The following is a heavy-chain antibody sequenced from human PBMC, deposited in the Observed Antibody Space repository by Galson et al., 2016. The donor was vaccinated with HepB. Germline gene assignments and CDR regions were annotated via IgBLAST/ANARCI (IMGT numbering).Heavy chain of an antibody. CDR3: ARDRGRTPLGSLRRGFDS. CDR1: GYTFTAFY. CDR2: VNPNSGDT. D-gene: IGHD3-10*01. Sequence: SVKVSCKASGYTFTAFYVHWVRQAPGQGPEWMGWVNPNSGDTEYAKRFQGSVTITRDTSISTAYLELKSLKSDDTAVYYCARDRGRTPLGSLRRGFDSWGQGTLVTVSS. V-gene: IGHV1-2*02. J-gene: IGHJ5*01.